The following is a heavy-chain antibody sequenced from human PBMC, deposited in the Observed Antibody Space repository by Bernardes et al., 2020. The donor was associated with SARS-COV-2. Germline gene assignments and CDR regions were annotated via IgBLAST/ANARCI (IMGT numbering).Heavy chain of an antibody. J-gene: IGHJ4*02. V-gene: IGHV3-7*01. CDR2: IKQDGSEK. Sequence: GGSLRLSCAASGFTFSNFWMSWVRQAPGKGLEWVANIKQDGSEKYYVDSVKGRFIISRDNAKNSLYLQMNSLRAEDTAVYYCASEIVVVPAAFDYWGRGTLVTVSS. CDR1: GFTFSNFW. D-gene: IGHD2-2*01. CDR3: ASEIVVVPAAFDY.